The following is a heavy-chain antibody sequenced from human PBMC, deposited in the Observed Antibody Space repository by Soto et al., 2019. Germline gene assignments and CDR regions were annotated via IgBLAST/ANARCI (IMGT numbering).Heavy chain of an antibody. CDR1: GFIFSDQY. V-gene: IGHV3-72*01. Sequence: EMQLEESGGRLVQPGGSLRLSCAASGFIFSDQYMDWVHQAPGKGLEWVGRIRKKINGYTTEYAASAKSRFTISRDDSKNSLYLQMNSLKTEDTAVYYCARDLGGAPYVDLWGRGTLVTVSS. CDR3: ARDLGGAPYVDL. J-gene: IGHJ2*01. D-gene: IGHD3-16*01. CDR2: IRKKINGYTT.